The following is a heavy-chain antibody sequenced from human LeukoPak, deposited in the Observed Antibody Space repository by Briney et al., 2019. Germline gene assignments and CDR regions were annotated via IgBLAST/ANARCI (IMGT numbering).Heavy chain of an antibody. Sequence: PGRSLRLSCAAPGFTFSSYAMHWVRQAPGKGLEWVAVISYDGSNKYYADSVKGRFTISRDSSKNTLYLQMNSLRAEDTAVYYCARGSYEGGDYFDYWGQGTLVTVSS. CDR3: ARGSYEGGDYFDY. D-gene: IGHD3-22*01. V-gene: IGHV3-30*04. J-gene: IGHJ4*02. CDR1: GFTFSSYA. CDR2: ISYDGSNK.